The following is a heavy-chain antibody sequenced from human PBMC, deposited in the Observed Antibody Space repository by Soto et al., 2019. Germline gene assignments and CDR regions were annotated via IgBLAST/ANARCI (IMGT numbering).Heavy chain of an antibody. CDR3: ARELIAAAGLYYYYYGMDV. V-gene: IGHV1-2*04. Sequence: ASVKVSCKTSGYTFTRYYMHWVRQAPGQGLEWMGIINPNSGGTNYAQKFQGWVTMTRDTSISTAYMELSRLRSDDTAVYYCARELIAAAGLYYYYYGMDVWGQGTTVTVSS. CDR2: INPNSGGT. D-gene: IGHD6-13*01. J-gene: IGHJ6*02. CDR1: GYTFTRYY.